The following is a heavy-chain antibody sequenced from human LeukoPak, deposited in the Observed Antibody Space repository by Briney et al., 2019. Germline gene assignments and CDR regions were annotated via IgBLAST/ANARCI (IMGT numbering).Heavy chain of an antibody. CDR2: IYPDDSDT. J-gene: IGHJ3*01. CDR1: GYRFNAYW. D-gene: IGHD3-22*01. V-gene: IGHV5-51*01. CDR3: ARPNITSYYDSRGYDAFDV. Sequence: GESLKISCKGSGYRFNAYWIAWGRQMPGKGLEWRGIIYPDDSDTRYSPSCQGQVIISADRSVRTAYLQWSSLKASDTAMYYCARPNITSYYDSRGYDAFDVWGQGTMVTVSS.